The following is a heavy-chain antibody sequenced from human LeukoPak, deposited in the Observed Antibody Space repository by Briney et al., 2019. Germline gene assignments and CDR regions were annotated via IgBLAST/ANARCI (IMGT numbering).Heavy chain of an antibody. D-gene: IGHD2-8*01. CDR3: AREYEYYFDY. Sequence: SQTLSLTRTVSGGSISSGSYYWSWIRQPAGKGLEWIGRIYTSGSTNYNPSLKSRVTISVDTSKNQFSLKLSSVTAADTAVYYCAREYEYYFDYWGQGTLVTVSS. J-gene: IGHJ4*02. V-gene: IGHV4-61*02. CDR1: GGSISSGSYY. CDR2: IYTSGST.